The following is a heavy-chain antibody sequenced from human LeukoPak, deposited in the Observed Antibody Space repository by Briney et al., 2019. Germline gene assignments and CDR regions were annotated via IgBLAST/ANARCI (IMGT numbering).Heavy chain of an antibody. J-gene: IGHJ6*03. Sequence: SETLSLTCTVSGGSISSSSYYWGWIRQPPGKGLEWIGSIYYSGSTYYNPSLKSRVTISVDTSKNQLSLKLSSVTAADTAVYYCARDRAPGTWAYYYYYYMDVWGKGTTVTVSS. CDR1: GGSISSSSYY. CDR3: ARDRAPGTWAYYYYYYMDV. CDR2: IYYSGST. D-gene: IGHD6-13*01. V-gene: IGHV4-39*07.